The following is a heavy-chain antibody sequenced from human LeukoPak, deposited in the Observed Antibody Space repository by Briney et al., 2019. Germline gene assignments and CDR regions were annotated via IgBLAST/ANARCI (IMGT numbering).Heavy chain of an antibody. CDR1: GYTFTSYA. Sequence: ASVTVSCKASGYTFTSYAMHWVRQAPGQRLEWMGWINAGTGNTKYSQKFQGRVTITRDTSANTASMELSSLRSEDTAVYYCARDERNSSGCDYWGQGTLVTVSS. CDR3: ARDERNSSGCDY. D-gene: IGHD6-19*01. J-gene: IGHJ4*02. V-gene: IGHV1-3*01. CDR2: INAGTGNT.